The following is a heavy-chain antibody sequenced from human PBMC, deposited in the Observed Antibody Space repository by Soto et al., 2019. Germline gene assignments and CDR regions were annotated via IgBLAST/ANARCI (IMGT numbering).Heavy chain of an antibody. V-gene: IGHV1-46*01. CDR2: INPSGGST. Sequence: GASVKVSCKASGYTFTSYYMHWVRQAPGQGLEWMGIINPSGGSTSYAQKFQGRVTMTRDTSTSTVYMELSSLRSEDTAVYFCARDGYYYGSGSSLNIFDYWGQGTLVTVSS. CDR1: GYTFTSYY. D-gene: IGHD3-10*01. CDR3: ARDGYYYGSGSSLNIFDY. J-gene: IGHJ4*02.